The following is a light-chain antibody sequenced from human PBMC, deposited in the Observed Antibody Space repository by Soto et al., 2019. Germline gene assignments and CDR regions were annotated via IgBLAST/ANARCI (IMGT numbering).Light chain of an antibody. CDR1: QSVSPY. J-gene: IGKJ3*01. CDR2: GAS. V-gene: IGKV3-20*01. Sequence: EIVLTQSPGTLSLSPGERATLSCRASQSVSPYLAWYQHTPGQAPRLLIYGASSRSTGIPDRFSGSGSGTDFTLTISRLEPEDVSVYFWQQYGSSPPVTVGPGTKVDIK. CDR3: QQYGSSPPVT.